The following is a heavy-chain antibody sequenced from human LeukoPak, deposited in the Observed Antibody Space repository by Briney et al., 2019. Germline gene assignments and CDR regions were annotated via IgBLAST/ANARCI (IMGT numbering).Heavy chain of an antibody. V-gene: IGHV3-21*01. J-gene: IGHJ4*02. Sequence: GGSLRLPCAASGFTFSSCGFNWVRQTPGKGLEWVSSIGPTGTDRYYADSVRGRFTISRDNAKNSMYLQMDSLRDEDTAVYYCATETIGRHYDYWGQGTLLTVSS. CDR3: ATETIGRHYDY. CDR1: GFTFSSCG. CDR2: IGPTGTDR. D-gene: IGHD1-14*01.